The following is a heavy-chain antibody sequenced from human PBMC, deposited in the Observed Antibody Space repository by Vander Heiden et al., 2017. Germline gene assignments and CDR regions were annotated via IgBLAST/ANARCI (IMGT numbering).Heavy chain of an antibody. Sequence: QAQLQESGPGLVQSAETLSLTCIVSGGSINGYFWSWMRRPPRKGLEWIQYIYYSGSTNYHPSLKSRVTMSVDTSKKQCSLNLSSMTAADTAAYDCARVLWDYYCYAMDVWGQGTTGTVSS. CDR3: ARVLWDYYCYAMDV. J-gene: IGHJ6*02. V-gene: IGHV4-59*01. CDR2: IYYSGST. CDR1: GGSINGYF. D-gene: IGHD3-16*01.